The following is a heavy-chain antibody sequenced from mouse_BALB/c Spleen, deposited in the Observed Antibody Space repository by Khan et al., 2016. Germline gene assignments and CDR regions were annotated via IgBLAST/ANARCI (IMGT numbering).Heavy chain of an antibody. CDR3: TTGFDY. Sequence: EVKLEESGGGLVQPGGSMKLSCVASGFTFSNYWMNWVRQSPEKGLEWVAEIRLKSNNYATHYAESGKGRFTISRDDSKSSVYLQMNTLRAEDTGIYYCTTGFDYWGQGTLVTVSA. J-gene: IGHJ3*01. CDR2: IRLKSNNYAT. V-gene: IGHV6-6*02. CDR1: GFTFSNYW.